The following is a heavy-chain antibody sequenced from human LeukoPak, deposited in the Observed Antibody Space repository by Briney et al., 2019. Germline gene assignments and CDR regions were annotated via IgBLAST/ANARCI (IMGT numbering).Heavy chain of an antibody. J-gene: IGHJ5*02. CDR2: INHSGST. Sequence: SETLSLTCAVYGGSFSGYYWNWIRQPPGKGLEWIGEINHSGSTNYIPSLTSRVTISVDTSKNQFSLKLSSVTAADTAVYYCARGSKMLGYNWFDPWGQGTLVTVSS. D-gene: IGHD1-26*01. CDR1: GGSFSGYY. V-gene: IGHV4-34*01. CDR3: ARGSKMLGYNWFDP.